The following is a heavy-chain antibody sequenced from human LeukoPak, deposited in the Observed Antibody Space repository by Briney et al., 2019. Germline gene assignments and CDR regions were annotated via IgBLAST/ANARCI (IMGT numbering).Heavy chain of an antibody. Sequence: GGSLRLSCAASGFTFSSYSMHWVRQAPGKGLEWVAAICCDRSNKYYADSVKGRFTISRDNSKNTLYLQMNSLRTEDTAVYYCGREAGVYYDMLAGYSPLDYWGQGTLVTVSS. J-gene: IGHJ4*02. D-gene: IGHD3-9*01. CDR1: GFTFSSYS. V-gene: IGHV3-33*01. CDR3: GREAGVYYDMLAGYSPLDY. CDR2: ICCDRSNK.